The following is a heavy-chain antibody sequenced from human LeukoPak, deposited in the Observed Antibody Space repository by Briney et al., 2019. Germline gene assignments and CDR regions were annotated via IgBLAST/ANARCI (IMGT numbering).Heavy chain of an antibody. J-gene: IGHJ6*02. D-gene: IGHD4-11*01. V-gene: IGHV1-8*02. CDR3: ARTHDYSNPYYYYGMDV. Sequence: ASVKVSCKASGYTFTSYGISWVRQATGQGLEWMGWKNPNSGNTGYAQKFQGRVTMTRNTSISTAYMELSSLRSEDTAVYYCARTHDYSNPYYYYGMDVWGQGTTVTVSS. CDR2: KNPNSGNT. CDR1: GYTFTSYG.